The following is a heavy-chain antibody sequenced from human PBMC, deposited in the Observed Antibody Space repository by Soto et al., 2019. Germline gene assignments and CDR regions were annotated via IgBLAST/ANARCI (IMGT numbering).Heavy chain of an antibody. Sequence: EVPLLESGGGLVQPGGSLRLSCAASGFTFSSYAMSWVRQAPGKGLEWVSVISGSGDSTYYADSVKGRFTISRDNSKNTLYLQMNSLRAEDTAVYYCTKRGSGSQLDYWGQGTLVTVSS. CDR1: GFTFSSYA. D-gene: IGHD1-26*01. V-gene: IGHV3-23*01. CDR3: TKRGSGSQLDY. CDR2: ISGSGDST. J-gene: IGHJ4*02.